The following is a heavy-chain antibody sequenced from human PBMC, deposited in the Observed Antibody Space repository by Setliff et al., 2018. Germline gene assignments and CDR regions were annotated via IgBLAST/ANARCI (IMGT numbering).Heavy chain of an antibody. CDR1: GYTFTSYA. V-gene: IGHV1-2*04. D-gene: IGHD5-12*01. CDR2: INPNSGGT. J-gene: IGHJ4*02. Sequence: ASVKVSCKASGYTFTSYAMHWVRQARGQRLEWMGWINPNSGGTNYAQKFQGWVTMTRDTSISTAYMELSRLRSDDTAVYYCARSGWLREYYFDYWGQGTLVTVSS. CDR3: ARSGWLREYYFDY.